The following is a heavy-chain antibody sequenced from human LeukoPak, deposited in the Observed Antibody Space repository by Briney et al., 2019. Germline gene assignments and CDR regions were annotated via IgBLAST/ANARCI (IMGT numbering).Heavy chain of an antibody. CDR1: GGSISSYY. J-gene: IGHJ4*02. D-gene: IGHD6-13*01. V-gene: IGHV4-4*07. Sequence: SETLSLTCTVSGGSISSYYWSWIRQPAGKGLEWIGRIYTSGSTDYNPSLKSRVTMSVDTSKNQFSLKLSSVTAADTAVYYCAREDRVSPSFDYWGQGTLVTVSS. CDR2: IYTSGST. CDR3: AREDRVSPSFDY.